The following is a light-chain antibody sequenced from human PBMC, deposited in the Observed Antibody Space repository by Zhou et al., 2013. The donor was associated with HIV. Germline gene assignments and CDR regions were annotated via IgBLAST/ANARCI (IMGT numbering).Light chain of an antibody. Sequence: DIQMTQSPSTLSASVGDRVTITCRASQTIVSWLAWYQQKPGKAPNLLIYKASSLESGVPPRFSGSGSGTEFTLTISRLQPDDFASYYCQQYNNTVTFGGGTKVDIK. CDR3: QQYNNTVT. CDR1: QTIVSW. CDR2: KAS. V-gene: IGKV1-5*03. J-gene: IGKJ4*01.